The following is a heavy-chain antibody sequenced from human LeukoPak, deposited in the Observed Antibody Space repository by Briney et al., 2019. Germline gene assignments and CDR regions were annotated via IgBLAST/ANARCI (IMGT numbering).Heavy chain of an antibody. V-gene: IGHV3-23*01. Sequence: SGGSLRLSCAASGFTFSSYAMSWVRQAPGKGLEWVSAISGSGGSTYYADSVKGRFTISRDNSKNTLYLQMNSLRAEGTAVYYCAKDKDYYDSSAFDYWGQGTLVTVSS. D-gene: IGHD3-22*01. J-gene: IGHJ4*02. CDR3: AKDKDYYDSSAFDY. CDR2: ISGSGGST. CDR1: GFTFSSYA.